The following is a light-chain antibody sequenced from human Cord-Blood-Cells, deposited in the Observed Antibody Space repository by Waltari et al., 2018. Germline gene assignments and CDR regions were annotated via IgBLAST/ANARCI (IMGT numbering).Light chain of an antibody. Sequence: EIVLTQPPDTLSLSPGDRATLSCRASQSVSSYLAWYQQKPGQAPRLLIYDASNRATGMPARCCGSGSAADFTLTISSLEPEDFAVYYCQQRSNWPPLTFGGGTKVEIK. CDR2: DAS. CDR3: QQRSNWPPLT. CDR1: QSVSSY. J-gene: IGKJ4*01. V-gene: IGKV3-11*01.